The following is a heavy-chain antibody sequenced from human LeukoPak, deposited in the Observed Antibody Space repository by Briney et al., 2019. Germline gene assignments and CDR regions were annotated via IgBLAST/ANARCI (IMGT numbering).Heavy chain of an antibody. D-gene: IGHD3-3*01. CDR1: GGSFSGYY. CDR3: ARIGSHNDFWSGYSH. CDR2: INHSGST. Sequence: KPSETLSLTCAVYGGSFSGYYWSWIRQPPGKGLEWIGEINHSGSTNYNPSLKSRVSMSLDTSRNHFSLKLRSVTAADTAMYYCARIGSHNDFWSGYSHWGQGTLVAVSS. V-gene: IGHV4-34*01. J-gene: IGHJ4*02.